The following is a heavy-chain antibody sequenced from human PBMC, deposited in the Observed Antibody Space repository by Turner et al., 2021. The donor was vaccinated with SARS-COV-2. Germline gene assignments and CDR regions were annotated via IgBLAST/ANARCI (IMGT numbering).Heavy chain of an antibody. CDR3: ARTKGGNYLDAFDI. CDR2: VSYDGSNK. V-gene: IGHV3-30*04. Sequence: QVQLVESGGGVVQPGRSLRLPCAASGFTFSSYAMHWVRQAPGKGLEWVAVVSYDGSNKYYADSVRGRFTISRDNSKNTLYLQMNSLRAEDTAVYYGARTKGGNYLDAFDIWGQGTMVTVSS. J-gene: IGHJ3*02. CDR1: GFTFSSYA. D-gene: IGHD1-26*01.